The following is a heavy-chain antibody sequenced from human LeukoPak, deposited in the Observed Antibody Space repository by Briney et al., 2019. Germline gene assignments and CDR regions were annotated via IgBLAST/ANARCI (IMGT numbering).Heavy chain of an antibody. CDR2: INHSGST. CDR3: ARVGSGGYSYGFDY. D-gene: IGHD5-18*01. Sequence: PSETLSLTCAVSGGSFSGYYWSWIRQPPGKGLEWIGEINHSGSTNYNPSLKSRVTISVDTSKNQFSLKLSSVTAADTAVYYCARVGSGGYSYGFDYWGQGTLVTVSS. V-gene: IGHV4-34*01. CDR1: GGSFSGYY. J-gene: IGHJ4*02.